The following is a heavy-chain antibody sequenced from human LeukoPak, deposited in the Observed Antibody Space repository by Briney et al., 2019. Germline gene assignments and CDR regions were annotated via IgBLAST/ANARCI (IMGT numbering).Heavy chain of an antibody. V-gene: IGHV1-69*05. J-gene: IGHJ5*02. CDR3: ARGVSWAQQLGANWFDP. D-gene: IGHD6-13*01. Sequence: ASVKVSCKASGGTFSSYAISWGRQAPGQGLEWMGGIIPIFGTANYAQKFQGRVTITTDESTSTAYMELSSLRSEDTAVYYCARGVSWAQQLGANWFDPWGQGTLVTVSS. CDR2: IIPIFGTA. CDR1: GGTFSSYA.